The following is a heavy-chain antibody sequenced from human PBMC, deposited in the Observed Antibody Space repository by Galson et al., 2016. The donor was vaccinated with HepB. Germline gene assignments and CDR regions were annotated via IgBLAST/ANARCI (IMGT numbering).Heavy chain of an antibody. CDR2: ISSSSSTI. CDR1: GFTFSSYS. CDR3: ARERRVGAPDY. D-gene: IGHD1-26*01. J-gene: IGHJ4*02. Sequence: SLRLSCAASGFTFSSYSMNWVRQAPGKGLEWVSYISSSSSTIYYADSVKGRFTISRDNAKNSLYLQMNSVRDEDTAVYYCARERRVGAPDYWGQGTLVTVSS. V-gene: IGHV3-48*02.